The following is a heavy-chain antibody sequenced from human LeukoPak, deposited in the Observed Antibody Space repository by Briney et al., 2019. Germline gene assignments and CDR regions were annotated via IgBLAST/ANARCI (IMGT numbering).Heavy chain of an antibody. Sequence: PSQTLSLTCTVSGGSISSGGYYWSWIRQHPGKGLEWIGYIYYSGSTYYNPSLKSRVTISVDTSKNQFSLKLSPVTAADTAVYYCARVQTYDYVWGSYRYFDYWGRGTLVTVSS. D-gene: IGHD3-16*02. J-gene: IGHJ4*02. CDR2: IYYSGST. V-gene: IGHV4-31*03. CDR1: GGSISSGGYY. CDR3: ARVQTYDYVWGSYRYFDY.